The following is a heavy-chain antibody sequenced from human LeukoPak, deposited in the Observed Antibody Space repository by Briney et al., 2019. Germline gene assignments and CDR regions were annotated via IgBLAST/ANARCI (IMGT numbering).Heavy chain of an antibody. V-gene: IGHV1-18*01. CDR1: GFTFTNYG. J-gene: IGHJ4*02. Sequence: ASVKVSCKAYGFTFTNYGVTWVRQAPGQGLEWMGWISAYNGDTKYVKQLQGRVTMTTDTSTSTAYMELRSLRSDDTAVYYCAPLGPYDSSGYYGYNGYWGQGTLVTVSS. CDR2: ISAYNGDT. D-gene: IGHD3-22*01. CDR3: APLGPYDSSGYYGYNGY.